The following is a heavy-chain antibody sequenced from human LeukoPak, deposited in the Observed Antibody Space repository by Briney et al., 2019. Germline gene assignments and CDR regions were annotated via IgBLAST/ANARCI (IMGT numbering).Heavy chain of an antibody. D-gene: IGHD1-1*01. J-gene: IGHJ4*02. CDR2: VKEDGSEK. Sequence: GGSLRLSCAASGFTIGTFRISWVRQAPGKGQGLVANVKEDGSEKYYVDSMEGRFTVSRDNAKNSLYLQMDSLRAEDTAVYYCARGGTFVSDYWGQGTLVTVSS. V-gene: IGHV3-7*01. CDR3: ARGGTFVSDY. CDR1: GFTIGTFR.